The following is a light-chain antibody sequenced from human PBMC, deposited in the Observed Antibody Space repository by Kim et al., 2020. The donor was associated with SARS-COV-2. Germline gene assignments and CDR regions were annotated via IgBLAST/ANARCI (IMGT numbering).Light chain of an antibody. CDR2: KNN. CDR1: SSNLGTNS. Sequence: GQRVTTSRSGSSSNLGTNSVHWYQQFPGTAPQVLIYKNNQRPSGVPDRFSGSKSGTSASLAISGLQSEDEGDYYCAGWDDNLNAEVFGGGTQLTVL. CDR3: AGWDDNLNAEV. V-gene: IGLV1-44*01. J-gene: IGLJ3*02.